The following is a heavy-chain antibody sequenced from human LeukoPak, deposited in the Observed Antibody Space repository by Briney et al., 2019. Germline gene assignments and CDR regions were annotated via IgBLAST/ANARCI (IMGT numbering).Heavy chain of an antibody. CDR2: IIPTFGTA. CDR3: ARAGIPAAYYYYMDV. J-gene: IGHJ6*03. Sequence: SVKLSCKASGGTFSSYAISWVRQAPGQGLEWMGGIIPTFGTANYAQKFQGRVTITPDESTSTAYMELSSLRSEDTAVYYCARAGIPAAYYYYMDVWGKGTTVTVSS. D-gene: IGHD2-2*01. V-gene: IGHV1-69*13. CDR1: GGTFSSYA.